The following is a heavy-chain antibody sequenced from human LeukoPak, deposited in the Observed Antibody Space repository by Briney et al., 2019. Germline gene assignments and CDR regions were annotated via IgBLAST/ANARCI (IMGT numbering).Heavy chain of an antibody. V-gene: IGHV3-30*02. CDR1: GLTFSSYG. D-gene: IGHD5-24*01. Sequence: GGSLRLSCAASGLTFSSYGIHWVRQTPGKGLEWVAFIRFDGSNKYYTDSVKGRFTISRDNSKNTLYLQMNSLRAEDTAVYYCAKELGRWLLSVFDIWGQGTMVTVSS. J-gene: IGHJ3*02. CDR2: IRFDGSNK. CDR3: AKELGRWLLSVFDI.